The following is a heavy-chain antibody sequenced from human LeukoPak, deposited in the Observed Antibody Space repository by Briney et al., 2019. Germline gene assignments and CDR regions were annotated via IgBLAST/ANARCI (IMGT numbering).Heavy chain of an antibody. V-gene: IGHV4-30-4*01. CDR1: GGSISSGGYY. CDR2: IYYSGST. Sequence: SETLSLTCTVSGGSISSGGYYWSWIRQPPGKGLEWIGYIYYSGSTYYNPSLKSRVTISVDTSKNQFSLKLSSVTAADTAVYYCARDPSEGMDVWGQGTTVTVSS. CDR3: ARDPSEGMDV. J-gene: IGHJ6*02.